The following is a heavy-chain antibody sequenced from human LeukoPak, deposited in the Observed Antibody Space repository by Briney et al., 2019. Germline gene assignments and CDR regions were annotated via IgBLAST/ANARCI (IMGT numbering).Heavy chain of an antibody. J-gene: IGHJ4*02. CDR3: AKASARYDSSGYYDY. CDR1: GFTFGDYY. CDR2: ISGSGDNT. Sequence: GGSLRLSCAASGFTFGDYYMSWIRQAPGKGLEWVSAISGSGDNTYYADSVKGRFTISRDNSKNTLYLQMDSLRVEDTAVYYCAKASARYDSSGYYDYWGQGTLVTVSS. V-gene: IGHV3-23*01. D-gene: IGHD3-22*01.